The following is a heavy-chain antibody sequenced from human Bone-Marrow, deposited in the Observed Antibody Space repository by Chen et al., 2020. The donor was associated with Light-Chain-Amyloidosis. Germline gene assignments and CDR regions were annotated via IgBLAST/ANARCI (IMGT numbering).Heavy chain of an antibody. J-gene: IGHJ4*02. V-gene: IGHV1-18*01. CDR2: ISAYNGNT. D-gene: IGHD3-16*01. CDR1: GYTFYTYG. CDR3: ARAKGYYYGDF. Sequence: QVQLVQSGPEVRKPGAAVKVSCEASGYTFYTYGINWVRQAPGQRPEWMGWISAYNGNTQIAQKFNGRVTLTTDRSTSTAYMELRMLTSDDTAVYFCARAKGYYYGDFWGRGTLVTVSS.